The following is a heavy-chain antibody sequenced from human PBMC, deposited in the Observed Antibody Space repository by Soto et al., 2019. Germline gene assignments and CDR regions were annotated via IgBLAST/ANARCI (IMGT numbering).Heavy chain of an antibody. Sequence: ASGTLSLTCAVSGGSISSGGYSWSWIRQPPGKGLEWIGYMYHSGSTYYNPSLKSRVTISIDRSKNQFSLKLSSVTAADTAVYYCARVPGPWGQGTLVTVSS. V-gene: IGHV4-30-2*01. CDR1: GGSISSGGYS. J-gene: IGHJ5*02. CDR3: ARVPGP. D-gene: IGHD7-27*01. CDR2: MYHSGST.